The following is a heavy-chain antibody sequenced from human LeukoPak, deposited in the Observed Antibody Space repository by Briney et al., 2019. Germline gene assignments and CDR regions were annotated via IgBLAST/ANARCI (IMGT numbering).Heavy chain of an antibody. D-gene: IGHD3-10*01. CDR1: GGSISSYY. V-gene: IGHV4-59*08. CDR2: IYYSGST. J-gene: IGHJ5*02. CDR3: ARHAPRGLHYGSGSFNWFDP. Sequence: SETLSLTCTVSGGSISSYYWSWIRQPPGKGLEWIGYIYYSGSTNYNPSLKSRVTISVDTSKNQFSLKLSSVTAADTAVYYCARHAPRGLHYGSGSFNWFDPWGQGTLVTVSS.